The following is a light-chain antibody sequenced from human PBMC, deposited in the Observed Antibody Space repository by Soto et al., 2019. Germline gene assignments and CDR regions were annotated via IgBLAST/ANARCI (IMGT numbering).Light chain of an antibody. CDR1: QAIIIY. J-gene: IGKJ3*01. CDR3: QQLFIYPPT. Sequence: IQLTQSPSSLSASVGARVTITSRAIQAIIIYLAWYQQKPGKAPKLLIYGASTLQSGVPSRFGGSGSGTDFTLTVSSLQPEDFATYYCQQLFIYPPTFGPGTKVDIK. V-gene: IGKV1-9*01. CDR2: GAS.